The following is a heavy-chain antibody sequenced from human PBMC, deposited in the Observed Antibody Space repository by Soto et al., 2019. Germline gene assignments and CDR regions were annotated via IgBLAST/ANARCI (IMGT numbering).Heavy chain of an antibody. CDR1: GFTFSRFE. CDR3: TRAAWFPSVSVY. D-gene: IGHD3-10*01. Sequence: PGGSLSLSCAASGFTFSRFELHWVRQAPGKGLEWISYIISSGSTAYYASSVEGRCTLSRDNANNSVYLQIDSLRAEDTALYYCTRAAWFPSVSVYWGQGALVTVYS. J-gene: IGHJ4*02. V-gene: IGHV3-48*03. CDR2: IISSGSTA.